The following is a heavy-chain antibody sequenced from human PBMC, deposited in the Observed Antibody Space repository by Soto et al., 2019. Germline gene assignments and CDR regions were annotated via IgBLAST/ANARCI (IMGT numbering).Heavy chain of an antibody. CDR2: IFHSGIS. J-gene: IGHJ4*02. V-gene: IGHV4-30-2*01. CDR1: GGPITTVGYS. Sequence: SETLSLTCAVSGGPITTVGYSWSWIRQPPGKGLEWIGYIFHSGISYSNPSLKGRVTMSVDGSKNRFSLRLSSVTAADTAVYYCARRISARTYYFDYWGQGTLVTVS. CDR3: ARRISARTYYFDY. D-gene: IGHD6-6*01.